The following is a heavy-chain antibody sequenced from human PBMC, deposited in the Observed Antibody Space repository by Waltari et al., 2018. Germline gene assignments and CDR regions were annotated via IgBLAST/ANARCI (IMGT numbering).Heavy chain of an antibody. V-gene: IGHV4-38-2*02. Sequence: QVQLQESGPGLVKPSETLSLTCSVSGYSVSSNYYWGWIRQPPGKGLEWIGSIYHSGTTHYNPSLKSRVTISVDTSKNQFSLKLTSVTATDTAVYYCARGAYYHFWGAFSRGLDYWGQGALVTVSS. J-gene: IGHJ4*02. D-gene: IGHD3-3*02. CDR3: ARGAYYHFWGAFSRGLDY. CDR1: GYSVSSNYY. CDR2: IYHSGTT.